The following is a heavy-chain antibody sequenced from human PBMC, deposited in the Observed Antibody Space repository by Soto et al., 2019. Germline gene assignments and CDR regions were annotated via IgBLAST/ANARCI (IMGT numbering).Heavy chain of an antibody. J-gene: IGHJ4*02. CDR2: IYYSGST. V-gene: IGHV4-61*01. CDR3: ATRGHYGIFDY. Sequence: SETLSLTCTVSGGSVSSGSYYWSWIRQPPGKGLEWIGYIYYSGSTNYNPSLKSRVTISVDTSKNQFSLKLSSVTAADTAVYYCATRGHYGIFDYWGQGTLVT. CDR1: GGSVSSGSYY. D-gene: IGHD3-10*01.